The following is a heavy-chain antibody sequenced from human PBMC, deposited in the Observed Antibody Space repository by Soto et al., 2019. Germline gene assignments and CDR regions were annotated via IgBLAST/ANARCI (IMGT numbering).Heavy chain of an antibody. J-gene: IGHJ4*02. CDR1: GFTFNKHG. V-gene: IGHV3-30*18. CDR2: ISYDGSNQ. CDR3: AKAHEYSSGWRADS. D-gene: IGHD6-19*01. Sequence: QVQLVESGGGVVQPGRSLRLSCAASGFTFNKHGMHWVRQAPGKGLEWVAVISYDGSNQYYADSVKGRFTISRDNSKNTVYLQMTTLRREDAAVYYCAKAHEYSSGWRADSWGQGTRVTVSA.